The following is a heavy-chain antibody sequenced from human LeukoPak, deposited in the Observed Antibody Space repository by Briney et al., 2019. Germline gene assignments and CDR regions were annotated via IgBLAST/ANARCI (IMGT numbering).Heavy chain of an antibody. V-gene: IGHV3-30*18. J-gene: IGHJ4*02. Sequence: PGGSLRLSCAASGFTFSSYGMHRVRQAPGKGLEWVAVISYDGINKYYADSVKGRFTISRDNSKNTLYLQMNSLRAEDTAVYYCAKDLGDSSGLSDDWGQGTLVTVSS. CDR2: ISYDGINK. CDR1: GFTFSSYG. D-gene: IGHD6-19*01. CDR3: AKDLGDSSGLSDD.